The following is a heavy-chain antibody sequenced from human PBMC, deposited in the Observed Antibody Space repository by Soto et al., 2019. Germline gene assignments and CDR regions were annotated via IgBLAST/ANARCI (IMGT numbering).Heavy chain of an antibody. Sequence: QVQLVESGGDVVQPGRSLRLSCAASGFTFSSYAMHWVRQAPGKGLEWVAVISYDGSNKYYADSVKGRFTISRDNSKNTLYLKMNSLRAGDTAVYYCARDHPAYGDCFASWGQGPLVPVSS. D-gene: IGHD4-17*01. V-gene: IGHV3-30-3*01. CDR3: ARDHPAYGDCFAS. CDR2: ISYDGSNK. CDR1: GFTFSSYA. J-gene: IGHJ4*02.